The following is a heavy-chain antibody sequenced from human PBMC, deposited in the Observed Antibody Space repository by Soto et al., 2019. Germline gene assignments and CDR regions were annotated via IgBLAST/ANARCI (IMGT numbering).Heavy chain of an antibody. Sequence: GGSLRLSCAASGFTFDDYAMHWVRQVPGKGLEWVSGINWNSGSIGYGDSVKGQFAISRDIAKNSLHLQMNSLRAEDTALYYCVKDESINQYIGQLRNWGQGTLVAVSS. CDR2: INWNSGSI. CDR3: VKDESINQYIGQLRN. D-gene: IGHD5-18*01. CDR1: GFTFDDYA. V-gene: IGHV3-9*01. J-gene: IGHJ1*01.